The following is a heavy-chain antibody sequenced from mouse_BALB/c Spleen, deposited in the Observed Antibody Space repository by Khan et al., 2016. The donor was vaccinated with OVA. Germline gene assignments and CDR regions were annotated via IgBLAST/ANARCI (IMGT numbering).Heavy chain of an antibody. J-gene: IGHJ2*01. CDR2: INSNGGST. Sequence: VQLKQSGGGLVQPGGSLKLSYAASGFTFSSYGMSWVRQTPDKRLELVATINSNGGSTYYPDSVKGRFTISRDNAKNTLYLQMSSLKSEDTAMYYCARMARTINWGQGTTLTVSS. CDR1: GFTFSSYG. V-gene: IGHV5-6-3*01. CDR3: ARMARTIN.